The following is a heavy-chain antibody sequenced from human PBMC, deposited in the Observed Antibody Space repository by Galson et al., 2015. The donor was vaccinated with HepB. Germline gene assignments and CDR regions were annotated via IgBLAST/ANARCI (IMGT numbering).Heavy chain of an antibody. Sequence: SLRLSCAASGFTFSNYEMNWVRQAPGKGLEWVSYIITSGSTIYYADSVKGRFTISRDNAKNSLYLQMNSLRAEDTAVYYCARGSWYGGPLGYRGQGTLVTVSS. CDR2: IITSGSTI. V-gene: IGHV3-48*03. CDR3: ARGSWYGGPLGY. J-gene: IGHJ4*02. D-gene: IGHD6-13*01. CDR1: GFTFSNYE.